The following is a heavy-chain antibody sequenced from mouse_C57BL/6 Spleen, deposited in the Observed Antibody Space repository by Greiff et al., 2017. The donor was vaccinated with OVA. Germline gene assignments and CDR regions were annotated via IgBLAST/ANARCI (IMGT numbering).Heavy chain of an antibody. D-gene: IGHD2-1*01. Sequence: QVQLQQPGAELVRSGSSVKLSCKASGYTFTSYWMDWVKQRPGQGLEWIGNIYPSDSETHYNQKFKDKATLTVDKSSSTAYMQLSSLTSEDSAVYYCARVLDGNYPLFAYWGQGTLVTVSA. CDR1: GYTFTSYW. CDR2: IYPSDSET. V-gene: IGHV1-61*01. CDR3: ARVLDGNYPLFAY. J-gene: IGHJ3*01.